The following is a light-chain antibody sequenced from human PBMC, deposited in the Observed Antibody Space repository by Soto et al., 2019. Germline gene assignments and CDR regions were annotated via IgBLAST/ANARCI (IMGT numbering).Light chain of an antibody. Sequence: DIPLTQSPSTLSGSVGERVNITCRASQIISSWLAWYQQKPGKAPKLLIYDASSLETGVPSRFSGSRSGTEFTLTISSLQPEDFATYYCQQYRTFGQGTKV. CDR2: DAS. CDR3: QQYRT. J-gene: IGKJ1*01. V-gene: IGKV1-5*01. CDR1: QIISSW.